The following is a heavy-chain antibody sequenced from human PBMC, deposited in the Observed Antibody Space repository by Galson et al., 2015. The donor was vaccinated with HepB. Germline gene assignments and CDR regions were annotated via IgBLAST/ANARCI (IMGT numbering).Heavy chain of an antibody. V-gene: IGHV3-11*05. CDR2: ISSSNTNT. CDR1: GFTFSDYY. CDR3: ARERRYSYRYGYYFNGMDV. Sequence: SLRLSCAASGFTFSDYYMTWIRQAPRKGLEWLSYISSSNTNTNYADSVKGRFTISRDNAKDSLYLQMNSLRVEATAVYYCARERRYSYRYGYYFNGMDVWGQGTTVTVSS. J-gene: IGHJ6*02. D-gene: IGHD5-18*01.